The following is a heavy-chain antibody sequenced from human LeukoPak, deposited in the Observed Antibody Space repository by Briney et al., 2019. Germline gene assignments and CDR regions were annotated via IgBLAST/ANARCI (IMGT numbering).Heavy chain of an antibody. J-gene: IGHJ5*02. Sequence: GESLKISCKGSGYSFTSYWIGWVRQMPGKGLEWMGIIYPGDSDTRYSPSFQGQVTSADKSISTAYLQWSSLKASDTAMYYCARRGGYNPNWFDPWGQGTLVTVTS. CDR1: GYSFTSYW. D-gene: IGHD5-24*01. CDR3: ARRGGYNPNWFDP. V-gene: IGHV5-51*01. CDR2: IYPGDSDT.